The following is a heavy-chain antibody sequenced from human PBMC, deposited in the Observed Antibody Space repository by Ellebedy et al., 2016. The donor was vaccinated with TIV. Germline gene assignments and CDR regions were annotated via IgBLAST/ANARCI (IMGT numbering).Heavy chain of an antibody. Sequence: GESLKISXAASGFTFSSYGMHWVRQAPGKGLEWVAVIWYDGSNKYYADSVKGRFTISRDNSKNTLYLQMNSLRAEDTAVYYCAKDLADVDTAMVLDYWGQGTLVTVSS. V-gene: IGHV3-30*02. J-gene: IGHJ4*02. CDR1: GFTFSSYG. CDR3: AKDLADVDTAMVLDY. CDR2: IWYDGSNK. D-gene: IGHD5-18*01.